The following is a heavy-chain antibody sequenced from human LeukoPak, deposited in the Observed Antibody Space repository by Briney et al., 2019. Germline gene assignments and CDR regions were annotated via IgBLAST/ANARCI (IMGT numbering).Heavy chain of an antibody. CDR1: GFTFSSYA. CDR3: ARDKLVTIFDY. V-gene: IGHV3-30-3*01. Sequence: GGSLRLSCAASGFTFSSYAMHWVRQAPGKGLEWVAVISYDGSNKYYADSVKGRFTISRDNSKNTLYLQINSLRAEDTAVYYCARDKLVTIFDYWGQGTLVTVSS. CDR2: ISYDGSNK. J-gene: IGHJ4*02. D-gene: IGHD3-9*01.